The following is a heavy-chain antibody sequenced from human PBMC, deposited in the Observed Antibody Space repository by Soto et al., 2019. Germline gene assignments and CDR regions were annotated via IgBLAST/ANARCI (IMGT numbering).Heavy chain of an antibody. CDR1: GGTFSSYT. V-gene: IGHV1-69*04. CDR2: IIPILGIA. Sequence: SVKVSCKASGGTFSSYTISWVRQAPGQGLEWMGRIIPILGIANYAQKFQGRVTITADKSTSTAYMELSSLRSEDTAVYYCARDLSYCSGGSCYPFYYFDYWGQGTLVTVS. CDR3: ARDLSYCSGGSCYPFYYFDY. D-gene: IGHD2-15*01. J-gene: IGHJ4*02.